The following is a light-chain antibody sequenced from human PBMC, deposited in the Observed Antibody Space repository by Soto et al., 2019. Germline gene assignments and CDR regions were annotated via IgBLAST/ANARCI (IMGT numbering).Light chain of an antibody. CDR1: QGVSRK. J-gene: IGKJ5*01. CDR2: GAS. Sequence: DIVMTQSPATLSVAPGERVTFSCRASQGVSRKLAWYQHKPGQAPRLLIYGASSRATGIPDRFSGSGSGTDFTPTISRLEPEDFAVYYCQQYGSSITFGQGTRLEIK. V-gene: IGKV3-20*01. CDR3: QQYGSSIT.